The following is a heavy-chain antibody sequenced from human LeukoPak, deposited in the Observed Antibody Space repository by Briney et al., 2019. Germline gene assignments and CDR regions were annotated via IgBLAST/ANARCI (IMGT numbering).Heavy chain of an antibody. CDR3: AKRDDYGSNSRYYFEY. D-gene: IGHD4-23*01. J-gene: IGHJ4*01. CDR2: ISASGGST. Sequence: GGSLRLSCVASGFTFSSHAMIWVRQAPGKGPEWVSSISASGGSTYYGDSGKGRFTVSRDNSKNTVYLQMDSLRDEDRAMYYCAKRDDYGSNSRYYFEYWGQGTLVAVSS. CDR1: GFTFSSHA. V-gene: IGHV3-23*01.